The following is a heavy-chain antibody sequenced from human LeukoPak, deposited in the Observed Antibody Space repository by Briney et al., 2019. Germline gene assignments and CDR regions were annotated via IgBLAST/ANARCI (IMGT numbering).Heavy chain of an antibody. V-gene: IGHV3-33*01. CDR1: GFTFSDYG. D-gene: IGHD6-6*01. Sequence: GGSLRLSCAASGFTFSDYGIHWVRQAPGQGLEWVALIWYDGSKKYYADSVKGRFTISRDNTKNTLYPQLSSLRADDTAVYYCARAHSSSSTFDLWGQGTLVTVSS. CDR3: ARAHSSSSTFDL. CDR2: IWYDGSKK. J-gene: IGHJ4*02.